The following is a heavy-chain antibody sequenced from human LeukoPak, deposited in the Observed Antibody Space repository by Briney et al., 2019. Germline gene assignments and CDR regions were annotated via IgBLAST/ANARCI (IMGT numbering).Heavy chain of an antibody. J-gene: IGHJ6*02. CDR2: IRQDGSEK. CDR3: ARGNAETDYYYYGMDV. V-gene: IGHV3-7*01. Sequence: GGSLRLSCAASGFTFSSYWMSWVRQAPGKGLEWVANIRQDGSEKYYVDSVKGRFTISRDNAKNSLYLQMNSLRAEDTAVYYCARGNAETDYYYYGMDVWGQGTTVTVSS. CDR1: GFTFSSYW.